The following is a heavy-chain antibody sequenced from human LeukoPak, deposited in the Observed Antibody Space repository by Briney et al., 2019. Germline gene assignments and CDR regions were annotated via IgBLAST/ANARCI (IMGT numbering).Heavy chain of an antibody. CDR3: ARPHGYCSGGSCPPGYWYFDL. Sequence: SETLSLTCTVSGGSISSYYWSWIRQPPGKGLEWIGYIYYSGSTNYNPSLKSRVTISVDTSKNQFSLKLSSATAADTAVYYCARPHGYCSGGSCPPGYWYFDLWGRGTLVTVSS. CDR2: IYYSGST. CDR1: GGSISSYY. J-gene: IGHJ2*01. D-gene: IGHD2-15*01. V-gene: IGHV4-59*01.